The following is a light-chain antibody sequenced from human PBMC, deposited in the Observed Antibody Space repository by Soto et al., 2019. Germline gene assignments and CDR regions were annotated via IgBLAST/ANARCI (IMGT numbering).Light chain of an antibody. J-gene: IGKJ3*01. CDR3: QQYGRYQFT. V-gene: IGKV3-20*01. CDR1: QFVRSSY. Sequence: EIVLTQSPDTLSLSPGERATLSCRASQFVRSSYLAWYQHRPGQAPRLLIYGASSRAAGIPDRFSGSGSGTDFTLTISRLEPEDFAFCYCQQYGRYQFTFGPETKVDVK. CDR2: GAS.